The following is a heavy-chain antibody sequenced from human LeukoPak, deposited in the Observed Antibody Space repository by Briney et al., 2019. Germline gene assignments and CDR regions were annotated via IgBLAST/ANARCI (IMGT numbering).Heavy chain of an antibody. CDR3: ARGLRFLEWLFGNWFDP. V-gene: IGHV4-39*01. CDR2: IYYSGST. D-gene: IGHD3-3*01. Sequence: SETLSLTCTVSGGSISGYYWSWIRQPPGKGLEWIGSIYYSGSTYYNPSLKSRVTISVDTSKNQFSLKLSSVTAADTAVYYCARGLRFLEWLFGNWFDPWGQGTLVTVSS. J-gene: IGHJ5*02. CDR1: GGSISGYY.